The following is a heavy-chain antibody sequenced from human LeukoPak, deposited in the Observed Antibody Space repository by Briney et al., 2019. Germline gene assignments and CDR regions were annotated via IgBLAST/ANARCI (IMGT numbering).Heavy chain of an antibody. CDR2: INPNSGGT. J-gene: IGHJ4*02. Sequence: VASVKVSCKASGYTFTGYYVHWVRQAPGQGLEWMGWINPNSGGTNYAQKFQGRVTMTRDTSISTAYMELSRLRSDDTAVYYCARSSNWGSDHRPGYWGQGTLVTVSS. V-gene: IGHV1-2*02. CDR1: GYTFTGYY. CDR3: ARSSNWGSDHRPGY. D-gene: IGHD7-27*01.